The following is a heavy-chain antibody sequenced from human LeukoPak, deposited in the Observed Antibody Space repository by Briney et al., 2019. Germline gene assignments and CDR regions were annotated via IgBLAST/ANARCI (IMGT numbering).Heavy chain of an antibody. CDR3: ARTDVRITIFGVVNLFDP. CDR1: GGSISSYY. V-gene: IGHV4-4*07. J-gene: IGHJ5*02. D-gene: IGHD3-3*01. Sequence: SETLSLTCTVSGGSISSYYWSWIRQPAGKGLEWIGRIYTSGSTNYNPSLKSRVTMPVDTSNNQFSLKLSSVTAADTAVNYCARTDVRITIFGVVNLFDPWGQGTLVTVSS. CDR2: IYTSGST.